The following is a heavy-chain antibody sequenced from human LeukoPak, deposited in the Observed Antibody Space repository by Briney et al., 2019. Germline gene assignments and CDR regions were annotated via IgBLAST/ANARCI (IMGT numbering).Heavy chain of an antibody. CDR2: ISGSGGST. CDR1: GFTFNSYA. D-gene: IGHD2-2*01. V-gene: IGHV3-23*01. J-gene: IGHJ5*02. Sequence: GGSLRLSCAASGFTFNSYAMSWVRQAPGKGLEWVSAISGSGGSTYYADSVKGRFTISRDNSKNTLYLQMNSLRAEDTAVYYCAKARLVVPAAMRGVTGWFDPWGQGTLVTVSS. CDR3: AKARLVVPAAMRGVTGWFDP.